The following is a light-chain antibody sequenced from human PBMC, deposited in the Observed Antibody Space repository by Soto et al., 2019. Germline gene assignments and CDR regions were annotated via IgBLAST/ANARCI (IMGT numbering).Light chain of an antibody. J-gene: IGKJ4*01. CDR3: QQSYGTPVT. CDR2: AAS. CDR1: LNIGNY. V-gene: IGKV1-39*01. Sequence: DLQMTQSPSSLSASVGDRVTITCRASLNIGNYLKWYQQKPGKAPNLLIYAASTLQSGVPSRFSGSGSGTDFTLTIRSLQPEDFATYYCQQSYGTPVTFGGGTKVEIK.